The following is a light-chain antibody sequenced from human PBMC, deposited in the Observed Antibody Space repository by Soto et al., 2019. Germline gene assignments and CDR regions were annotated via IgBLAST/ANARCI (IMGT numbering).Light chain of an antibody. V-gene: IGKV3-20*01. CDR3: QLYGSSAWT. CDR2: GAS. CDR1: QSIKSNY. Sequence: ETVLTQSPGTLSLSPGERASLSCRSSQSIKSNYLAWYPQKPGQAPRLLIHGASSRATGIPDRFGGSGSGTDFTLTISRLEPEDFAVYYCQLYGSSAWTFGQGTKVEIK. J-gene: IGKJ1*01.